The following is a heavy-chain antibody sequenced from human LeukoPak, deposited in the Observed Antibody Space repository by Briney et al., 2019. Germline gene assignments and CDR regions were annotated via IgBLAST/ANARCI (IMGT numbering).Heavy chain of an antibody. Sequence: RTSETLSLTCTVSGGSISSSSYYWGWIRQPPGKGLEWIGSIYYSGSTYYNPSLKSRVTISVDTSKNQFSLKLSSVTAADTAVYYCARSAVAVSRVLDYWGQGTLVTVSS. CDR3: ARSAVAVSRVLDY. D-gene: IGHD6-19*01. CDR1: GGSISSSSYY. CDR2: IYYSGST. V-gene: IGHV4-39*07. J-gene: IGHJ4*02.